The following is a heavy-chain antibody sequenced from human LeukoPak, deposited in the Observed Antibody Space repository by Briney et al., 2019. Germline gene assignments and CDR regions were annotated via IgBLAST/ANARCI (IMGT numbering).Heavy chain of an antibody. Sequence: PSETLSLTCTVSRSSISSYYWSWIRQPPGKGLEWIGYIYYSGSTYYNPSLKSRVTISVDTSKNQFSLKLSSVTAADTAVYYCARDRTTALKYYYYGMDVWGQGTTVTVSS. CDR3: ARDRTTALKYYYYGMDV. D-gene: IGHD4-17*01. CDR2: IYYSGST. CDR1: RSSISSYY. V-gene: IGHV4-30-4*08. J-gene: IGHJ6*02.